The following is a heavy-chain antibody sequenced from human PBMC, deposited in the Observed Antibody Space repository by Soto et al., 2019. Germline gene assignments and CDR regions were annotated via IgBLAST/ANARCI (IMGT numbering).Heavy chain of an antibody. V-gene: IGHV3-21*01. CDR3: ARGPSGVGGTKIPHFDC. J-gene: IGHJ4*02. CDR2: ISSSSSYI. D-gene: IGHD1-26*01. Sequence: PGGSLRLSCAASGFTFSSYTMNWVRQAPGKGLEWVSSISSSSSYIYYADSLKGRFTISRDNAKNSLYLQMNSLRAEDTAVYYCARGPSGVGGTKIPHFDCWGQGSLVTVSS. CDR1: GFTFSSYT.